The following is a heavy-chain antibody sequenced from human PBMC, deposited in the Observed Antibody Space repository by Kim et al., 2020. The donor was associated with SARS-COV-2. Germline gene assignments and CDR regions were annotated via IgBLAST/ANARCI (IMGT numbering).Heavy chain of an antibody. V-gene: IGHV1-8*01. J-gene: IGHJ6*02. CDR2: MNPNSGNT. CDR1: GYTFTSYD. D-gene: IGHD3-10*01. CDR3: ARASAFHRFGELSYGMDV. Sequence: ASVKVSCKASGYTFTSYDINWVRQATGQGLEWMGWMNPNSGNTGYAQKFQGRVTMTRNTSISTAYMELSSLRSEETAVYYCARASAFHRFGELSYGMDVWGQGTTVTVSS.